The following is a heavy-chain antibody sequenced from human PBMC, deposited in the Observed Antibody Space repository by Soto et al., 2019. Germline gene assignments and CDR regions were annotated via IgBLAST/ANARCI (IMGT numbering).Heavy chain of an antibody. D-gene: IGHD4-17*01. CDR2: IYYSGST. V-gene: IGHV4-39*01. CDR1: GGSIISSSYY. Sequence: QLQLQESGPGLVKPSETLSLTCTVSGGSIISSSYYWGWIRQPPGKGLEWIGSIYYSGSTYSNPSLKSRVTISVDTSKNQFSLKLSSVTAADTAVYYCARYYGDYVRRPAWGQGTLVTVSS. J-gene: IGHJ5*02. CDR3: ARYYGDYVRRPA.